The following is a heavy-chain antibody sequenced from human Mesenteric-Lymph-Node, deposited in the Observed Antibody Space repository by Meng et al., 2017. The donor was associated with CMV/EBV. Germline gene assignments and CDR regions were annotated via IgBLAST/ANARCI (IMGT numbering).Heavy chain of an antibody. J-gene: IGHJ2*01. Sequence: SFSGCYSFWSHALPWVRQECVGRIDRRGSTNSSPSLKRHVPISVDTSTIPFSLKLNSVNAADTAVYYCARDKASWGSGRGHWYFDLWGRGTLVTVSS. CDR2: IDRRGST. V-gene: IGHV4-34*01. CDR3: ARDKASWGSGRGHWYFDL. D-gene: IGHD3-10*01. CDR1: SFSGCY.